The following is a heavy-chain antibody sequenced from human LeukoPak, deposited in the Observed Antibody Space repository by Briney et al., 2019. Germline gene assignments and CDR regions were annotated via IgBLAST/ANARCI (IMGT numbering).Heavy chain of an antibody. CDR1: AAISSFY. CDR2: VFHTGHT. V-gene: IGHV4-59*01. J-gene: IGHJ5*02. Sequence: SETLSLTCTVSAAISSFYWSWLRQPPGKGLEWIGYVFHTGHTNYNPSLKSRVTMSIDPSKDQFSLEVTSVTAADTAVYYCAGSIFGYPWFDPWGQEPWSPSLQ. D-gene: IGHD3-9*01. CDR3: AGSIFGYPWFDP.